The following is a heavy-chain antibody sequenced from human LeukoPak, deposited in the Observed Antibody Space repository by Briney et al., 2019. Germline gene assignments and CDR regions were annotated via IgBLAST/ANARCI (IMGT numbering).Heavy chain of an antibody. CDR2: ISYGGSNK. V-gene: IGHV3-30*04. Sequence: QPGGSLRLSCAASGFTFSSYAMHWVRQAPGKGLEWVAVISYGGSNKYYADSVKRRFTISRDNSKNTLYLQMNRLRAEDTAVYYCARDRGEYYYDSSGYYLGSYFDYWGQGTLVTVSS. CDR3: ARDRGEYYYDSSGYYLGSYFDY. D-gene: IGHD3-22*01. CDR1: GFTFSSYA. J-gene: IGHJ4*02.